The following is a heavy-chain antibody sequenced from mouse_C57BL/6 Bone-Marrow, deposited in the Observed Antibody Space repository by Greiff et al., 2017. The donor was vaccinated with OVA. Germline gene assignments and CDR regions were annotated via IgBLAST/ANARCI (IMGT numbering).Heavy chain of an antibody. CDR1: GFTFSSYA. D-gene: IGHD1-1*01. Sequence: EVQGVESGGGLVKPGGSLKLSCAASGFTFSSYAMSWVRQTPEKRLEWVATISDGGCYTYYPANVKGRFTISRDNAKNNLYLQMSHLKSEDTAMYDCAAYGSSFYWYFDVWGTGTTVTVSS. CDR2: ISDGGCYT. CDR3: AAYGSSFYWYFDV. J-gene: IGHJ1*03. V-gene: IGHV5-4*01.